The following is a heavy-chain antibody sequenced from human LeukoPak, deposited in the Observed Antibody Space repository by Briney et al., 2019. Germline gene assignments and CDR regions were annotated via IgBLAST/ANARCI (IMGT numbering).Heavy chain of an antibody. V-gene: IGHV1-69*13. CDR2: IIPIFGTA. CDR1: GGTFSSYA. Sequence: RASVKVSCKASGGTFSSYAISWVRQAPGQGPEWMGGIIPIFGTANYAQKFQGRVTITADESTSTAYMELSSLRSEDTAVYYCASSPELERPLGYWGQGTLVTVSS. D-gene: IGHD1-1*01. J-gene: IGHJ4*02. CDR3: ASSPELERPLGY.